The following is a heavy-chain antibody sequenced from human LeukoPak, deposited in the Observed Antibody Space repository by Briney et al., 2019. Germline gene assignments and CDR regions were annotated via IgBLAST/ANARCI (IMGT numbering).Heavy chain of an antibody. V-gene: IGHV3-48*01. D-gene: IGHD5-12*01. J-gene: IGHJ4*02. CDR1: GFTFSHHN. CDR2: ISSSGNTI. Sequence: GGSLRLSCAASGFTFSHHNMNWVRQVPGKGLESVSFISSSGNTIYYADSVKGRFTISRDNAHGSLYLQMNSLRAEDTAVYYCAREMGGYPFDYWGQGIQVTVSS. CDR3: AREMGGYPFDY.